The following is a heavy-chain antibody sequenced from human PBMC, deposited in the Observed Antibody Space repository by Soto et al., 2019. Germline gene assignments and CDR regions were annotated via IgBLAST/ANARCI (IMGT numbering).Heavy chain of an antibody. CDR2: IYHSGST. D-gene: IGHD6-13*01. J-gene: IGHJ5*02. CDR3: ARDLGGSIYSSSWYDRGWFDP. Sequence: SETLSLTCAVSGGSISSSNWWSWVRQPPGKGLEWIGEIYHSGSTNYNPSLKSRVTISVDKSKNQFSLKLSSVTAADTAVYYCARDLGGSIYSSSWYDRGWFDPWGQGTLVTVSS. V-gene: IGHV4-4*02. CDR1: GGSISSSNW.